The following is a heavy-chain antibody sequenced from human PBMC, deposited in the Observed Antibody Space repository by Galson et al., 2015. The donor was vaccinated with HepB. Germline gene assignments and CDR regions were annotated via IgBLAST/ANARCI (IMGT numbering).Heavy chain of an antibody. V-gene: IGHV4/OR15-8*02. D-gene: IGHD2/OR15-2a*01. CDR2: IYHNGNT. Sequence: SETLSLTCVVSGASINTNIWWSWVRQAPGKGLGWIGEIYHNGNTIYNPSLQSRVTISVDKSKNQFSLNLNSVTAADTAVYYCALRHLWAPNNFDYWGQRTLVIVSS. CDR3: ALRHLWAPNNFDY. J-gene: IGHJ4*02. CDR1: GASINTNIW.